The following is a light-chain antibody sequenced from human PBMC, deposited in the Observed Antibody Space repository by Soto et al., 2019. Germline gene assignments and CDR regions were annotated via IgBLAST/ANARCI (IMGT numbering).Light chain of an antibody. V-gene: IGLV2-8*01. J-gene: IGLJ1*01. CDR3: NSYAGTYSFFYV. CDR2: EVS. Sequence: QSVLTQPPSASGSPGQSVTISCTGTSSDVGAYNYVSWYQQLPGKAPKLIIYEVSKRPSGVPDRFSGSKSGNTASLTVSGLQAVDEADYYCNSYAGTYSFFYVFGTGTKLTVL. CDR1: SSDVGAYNY.